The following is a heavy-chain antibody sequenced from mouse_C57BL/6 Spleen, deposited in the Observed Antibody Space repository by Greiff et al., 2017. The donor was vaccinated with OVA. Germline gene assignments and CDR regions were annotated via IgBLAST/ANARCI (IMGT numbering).Heavy chain of an antibody. D-gene: IGHD2-1*01. CDR2: INPNNGGT. J-gene: IGHJ1*03. V-gene: IGHV1-26*01. Sequence: EVQLQQSGPELVKPGASVKISCKASGYTFTDYYMNWVKQSHGKSLEWIGDINPNNGGTSYNQKFKGKATLTVDKSSSTAYMELRSLTSEDSAVYYCARLYGNHWYFDVWGTGTTVTVSS. CDR3: ARLYGNHWYFDV. CDR1: GYTFTDYY.